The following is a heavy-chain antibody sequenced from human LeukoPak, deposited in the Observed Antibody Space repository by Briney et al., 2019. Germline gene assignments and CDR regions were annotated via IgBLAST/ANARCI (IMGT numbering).Heavy chain of an antibody. V-gene: IGHV3-30*04. Sequence: GGSLRLSCAASGFTFSSYAMHWVRQAPGKGLEWVAVISYDGGNKYYADSVKGRFTISRDNSKNTLYLQMNSLRAEDTAVYYCARAFFVTGYFDYWGQGTLVTVSS. CDR3: ARAFFVTGYFDY. D-gene: IGHD3-3*01. J-gene: IGHJ4*02. CDR2: ISYDGGNK. CDR1: GFTFSSYA.